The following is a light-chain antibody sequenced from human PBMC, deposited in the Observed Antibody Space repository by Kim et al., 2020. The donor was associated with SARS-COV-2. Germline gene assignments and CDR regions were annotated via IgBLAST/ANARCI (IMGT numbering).Light chain of an antibody. CDR1: QSVTSSS. Sequence: LSPGERATLSCRAGQSVTSSSLAWYQQKPGQAPRLLIYGASNRATGIPDRFGGSGSGTDFTLTISRLEPEDFAVYYCQQYGSLVTFGGGTKVDIK. J-gene: IGKJ4*01. CDR3: QQYGSLVT. CDR2: GAS. V-gene: IGKV3-20*01.